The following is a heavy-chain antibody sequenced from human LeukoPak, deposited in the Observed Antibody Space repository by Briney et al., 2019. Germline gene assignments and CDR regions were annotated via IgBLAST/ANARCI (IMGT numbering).Heavy chain of an antibody. CDR3: AKEMVGAASVDY. J-gene: IGHJ4*02. D-gene: IGHD2-15*01. CDR2: ISYDGSNK. CDR1: GFTFSSYG. V-gene: IGHV3-30*18. Sequence: GGSLRLSCAASGFTFSSYGMHWVRQAPGKGLEWVAVISYDGSNKYYADSVKGRFTISRDNSKNTLYLQMNSLRAEDTAVYYCAKEMVGAASVDYWGQGTLVTVSS.